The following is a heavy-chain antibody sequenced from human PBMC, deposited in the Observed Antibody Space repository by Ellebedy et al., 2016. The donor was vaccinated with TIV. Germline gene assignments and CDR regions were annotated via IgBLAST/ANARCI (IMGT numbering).Heavy chain of an antibody. CDR3: ARGWWDYGA. D-gene: IGHD4/OR15-4a*01. J-gene: IGHJ5*02. CDR1: GFTFNIYW. Sequence: PGGSLRLSCVASGFTFNIYWMHRVRQTPGKGLVWVSRITSDGSSTIYADSVKGRFTISRDNAKNSVYLQMDSVRGEDTAVYYCARGWWDYGAWGQGTQVTVSS. V-gene: IGHV3-74*01. CDR2: ITSDGSST.